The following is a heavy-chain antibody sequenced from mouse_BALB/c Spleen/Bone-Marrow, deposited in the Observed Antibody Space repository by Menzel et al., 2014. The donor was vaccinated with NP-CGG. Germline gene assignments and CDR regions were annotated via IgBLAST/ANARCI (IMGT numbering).Heavy chain of an antibody. CDR2: IRNKANGYTT. J-gene: IGHJ2*01. V-gene: IGHV7-3*02. Sequence: DVKLVESGGGLVQPGGSLRLSCATSGFTFTDYYMNWVRQPPGKALEWLGFIRNKANGYTTEYSTSVKVRFTISRDNSQSNLYLQMDTLRGEDSATYYCARDKGRVFFDYWGQGTTLTVSS. CDR3: ARDKGRVFFDY. CDR1: GFTFTDYY.